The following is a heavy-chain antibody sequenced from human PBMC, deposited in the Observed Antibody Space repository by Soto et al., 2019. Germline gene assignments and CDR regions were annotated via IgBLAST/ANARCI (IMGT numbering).Heavy chain of an antibody. CDR3: ASGIQLWLRRINNGYSG. CDR1: GGTFSTYA. Sequence: QVQLVQSGAEVKKPESSVKVSCKAPGGTFSTYAISWVRQAPGQGLEWMGGIIPMFGTANYAQRFQDRVTIPADASTNTVYMELSSLRSEDTAVYFCASGIQLWLRRINNGYSGWGQGTLVTVSS. V-gene: IGHV1-69*12. J-gene: IGHJ4*02. D-gene: IGHD5-18*01. CDR2: IIPMFGTA.